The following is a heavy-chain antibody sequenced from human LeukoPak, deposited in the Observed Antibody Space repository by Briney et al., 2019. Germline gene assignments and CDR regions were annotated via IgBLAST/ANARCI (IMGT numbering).Heavy chain of an antibody. CDR2: ISASGHAT. CDR1: GFTFSSYW. CDR3: AKWPEGATPKFHH. J-gene: IGHJ4*02. D-gene: IGHD1-26*01. V-gene: IGHV3-23*01. Sequence: PGGSLRLSCAASGFTFSSYWMSWVRQAPGKGLEAPGKGLEWVSTISASGHATYYPDSVRGRFTISRDNSKSTLHLQMDSLRAEDSALYYCAKWPEGATPKFHHWGQGTLVTVSS.